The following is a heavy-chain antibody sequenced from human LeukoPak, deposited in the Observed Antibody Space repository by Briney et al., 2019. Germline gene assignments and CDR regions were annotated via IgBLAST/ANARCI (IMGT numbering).Heavy chain of an antibody. D-gene: IGHD1-26*01. CDR3: ARISWRGSYSGDY. Sequence: PSETLSLTCAVYGGSFSGYYWSWIRQPPGKGLEWIGEINHSGSTNYNPSLKSRVTISVDTSKNQFSLKLSSVTAADTAVYYCARISWRGSYSGDYWGQGTLVTVSS. CDR1: GGSFSGYY. J-gene: IGHJ4*02. CDR2: INHSGST. V-gene: IGHV4-34*01.